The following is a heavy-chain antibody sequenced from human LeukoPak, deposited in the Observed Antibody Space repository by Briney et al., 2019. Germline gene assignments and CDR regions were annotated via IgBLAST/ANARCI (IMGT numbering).Heavy chain of an antibody. CDR2: IYTSGST. CDR3: ARGRNPYYDYVWGSSTYYFDY. CDR1: GGSISSGSYY. J-gene: IGHJ4*02. D-gene: IGHD3-16*01. Sequence: PSETLSLTCTVSGGSISSGSYYWSWIRQPAGKGLEWIGRIYTSGSTNYNPSLKSRVTISVDTPKNQCSLKLSSAPAADTAVYYCARGRNPYYDYVWGSSTYYFDYWGQGTLVTVSS. V-gene: IGHV4-61*02.